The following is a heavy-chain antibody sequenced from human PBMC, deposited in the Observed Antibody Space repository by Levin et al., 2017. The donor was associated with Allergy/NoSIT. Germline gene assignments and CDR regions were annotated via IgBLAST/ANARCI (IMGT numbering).Heavy chain of an antibody. V-gene: IGHV3-53*01. CDR1: GFSIGDNC. CDR3: ARQHSRAYSYTMDV. CDR2: FCTGGII. Sequence: PGGSLRLSCAVSGFSIGDNCMSWVRQAPGKGLEWVSIFCTGGIIYYADSVRGRFTLSRDNSENTLYLQMNSLRAEDTAIYFCARQHSRAYSYTMDVWGQGTAVTVSS. J-gene: IGHJ6*02. D-gene: IGHD2-21*01.